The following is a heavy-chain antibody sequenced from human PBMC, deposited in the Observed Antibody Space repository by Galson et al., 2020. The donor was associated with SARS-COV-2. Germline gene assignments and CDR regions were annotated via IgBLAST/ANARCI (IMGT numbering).Heavy chain of an antibody. CDR3: AIGWWELRRNTPRNDTFDF. CDR2: IVVGSGNT. CDR1: GFSFSNSA. J-gene: IGHJ3*01. Sequence: SVKVSCKASGFSFSNSAVQWVRQARGQRLEWIGWIVVGSGNTNYAQKFQERVTITKDMSTGTSYMELSSLRSDDTGVYYCAIGWWELRRNTPRNDTFDFWGQGTLVTVSS. V-gene: IGHV1-58*01. D-gene: IGHD1-26*01.